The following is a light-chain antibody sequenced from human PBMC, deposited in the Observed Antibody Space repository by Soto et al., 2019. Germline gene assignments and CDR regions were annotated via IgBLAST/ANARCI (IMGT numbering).Light chain of an antibody. CDR3: QQYDSYPPT. CDR1: QSIRIW. CDR2: EAS. V-gene: IGKV1-5*03. J-gene: IGKJ4*01. Sequence: EIQMTQSPSTLSASVGDRVTISCRASQSIRIWLAWYQQKPGKAPKLLIYEASRLESGVPSRFSGSGSGTDFSLTFSSLQPDDSAPYYCQQYDSYPPTFGGGTKVEIK.